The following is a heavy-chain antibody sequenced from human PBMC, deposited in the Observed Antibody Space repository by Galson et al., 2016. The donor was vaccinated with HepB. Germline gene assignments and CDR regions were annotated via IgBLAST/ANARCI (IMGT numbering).Heavy chain of an antibody. CDR1: GGSISSDNW. CDR3: AMLPGFYLGS. D-gene: IGHD1-14*01. V-gene: IGHV4-4*02. CDR2: IFHRGTI. Sequence: SETLSLTCAVSGGSISSDNWWSWVRQPPGKGLEWIGEIFHRGTINYNPALKSRVTISLDESNNQFSLELNSVTAADTAVYYCAMLPGFYLGSWGQGTLVTVSS. J-gene: IGHJ4*02.